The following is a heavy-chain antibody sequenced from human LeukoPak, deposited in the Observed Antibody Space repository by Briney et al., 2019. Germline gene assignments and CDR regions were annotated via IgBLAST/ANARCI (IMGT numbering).Heavy chain of an antibody. CDR2: IVVGSGNT. V-gene: IGHV1-58*01. CDR1: GFTFTSSA. D-gene: IGHD1-26*01. J-gene: IGHJ5*02. CDR3: AADLTAIVGAPTGGDP. Sequence: SVKVSRKASGFTFTSSAVQWVRQARGQRLEWIGWIVVGSGNTNYAQKFQERVTITRDMSTSTAYMELSSLRPEDTAVYYCAADLTAIVGAPTGGDPWGQGTLVTVSS.